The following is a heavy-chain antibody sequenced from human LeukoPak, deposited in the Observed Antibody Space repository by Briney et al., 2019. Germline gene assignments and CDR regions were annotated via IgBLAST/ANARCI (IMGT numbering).Heavy chain of an antibody. Sequence: SETLSLTCTVSGGSISSGSYYWSWIRQPAGKGLEWIGRIYTSGSTNYNPSLKSRVTISVDTSKNQFSLKLSSVTAADTAVYYCARLAAGTIYWGQGTLVTVSS. CDR1: GGSISSGSYY. CDR2: IYTSGST. CDR3: ARLAAGTIY. V-gene: IGHV4-61*02. J-gene: IGHJ4*02. D-gene: IGHD3-3*01.